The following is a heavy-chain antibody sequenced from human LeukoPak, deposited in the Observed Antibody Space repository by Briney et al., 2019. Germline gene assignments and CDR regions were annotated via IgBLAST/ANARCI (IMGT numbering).Heavy chain of an antibody. CDR3: ARDPYYYDSSGSRRRVHREGHAFDI. Sequence: PGGSLRLSCAASGFTVSSNYMNWVRQAPGKGLEDISYISTDSKTIWYADSVKGRFTISRDNAKNSLYLQMNSLRAEDTAVYYCARDPYYYDSSGSRRRVHREGHAFDIWGQGTMVTVSS. CDR1: GFTVSSNY. V-gene: IGHV3-48*01. J-gene: IGHJ3*02. D-gene: IGHD3-22*01. CDR2: ISTDSKTI.